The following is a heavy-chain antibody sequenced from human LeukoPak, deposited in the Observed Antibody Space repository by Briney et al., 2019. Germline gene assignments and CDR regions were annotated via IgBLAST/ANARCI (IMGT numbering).Heavy chain of an antibody. D-gene: IGHD5-18*01. CDR2: ISYDGSNK. V-gene: IGHV3-30-3*01. CDR3: ARADTAMFSMSNFDY. CDR1: GFTFSSYA. J-gene: IGHJ4*02. Sequence: GRSLRLSCAASGFTFSSYAMPWVRQAPGKGLGWVAVISYDGSNKYYADSVKGRFTISRDNSKNTLYLQMNSLRAEDTAVYYCARADTAMFSMSNFDYWGQGTLVTVSS.